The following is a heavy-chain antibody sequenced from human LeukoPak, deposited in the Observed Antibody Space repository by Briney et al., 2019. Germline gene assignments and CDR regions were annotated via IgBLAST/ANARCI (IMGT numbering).Heavy chain of an antibody. V-gene: IGHV1-58*02. Sequence: SVKVSCKASGFTFTSSAMQWVRQARGQRLEWIGWIVVGSGNTNYAQKFQERVTITRDMPTSTAYMELSSLRSEDKAVYSCAAGWVCGGGTCSSSFDYWGQGPLPPSPQ. CDR2: IVVGSGNT. CDR1: GFTFTSSA. CDR3: AAGWVCGGGTCSSSFDY. D-gene: IGHD2-15*01. J-gene: IGHJ4*02.